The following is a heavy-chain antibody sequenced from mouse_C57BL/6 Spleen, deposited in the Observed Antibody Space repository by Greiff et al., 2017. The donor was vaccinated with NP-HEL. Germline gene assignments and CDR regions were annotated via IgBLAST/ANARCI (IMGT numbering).Heavy chain of an antibody. CDR1: GYTFTSYW. D-gene: IGHD1-1*01. V-gene: IGHV1-61*01. CDR3: ARGATVVAYEGYFDV. J-gene: IGHJ1*03. CDR2: IYPSDSET. Sequence: QVQLQQPGAELVRPGSSVKLSCKASGYTFTSYWMDWVKQRPGQGLEWIGNIYPSDSETHYNQKFKDKATLTVDKSSSTAYMQLSSLTSEDSAVYYCARGATVVAYEGYFDVWGTGTTVTVSS.